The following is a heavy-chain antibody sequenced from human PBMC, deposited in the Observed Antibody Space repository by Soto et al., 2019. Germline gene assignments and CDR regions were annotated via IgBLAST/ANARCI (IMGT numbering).Heavy chain of an antibody. CDR2: IYYSGST. D-gene: IGHD1-26*01. CDR3: ARLSSFAVPCYYYGMDV. V-gene: IGHV4-39*01. J-gene: IGHJ6*02. CDR1: GGSISSSSYY. Sequence: PSETLSLTCTVSGGSISSSSYYWGWVRQPPGKGLEWIGSIYYSGSTYYNPSLKSRVTISVDTSKNQFSLKLSSVTAADTAVYYCARLSSFAVPCYYYGMDVWGQGTTVTVSS.